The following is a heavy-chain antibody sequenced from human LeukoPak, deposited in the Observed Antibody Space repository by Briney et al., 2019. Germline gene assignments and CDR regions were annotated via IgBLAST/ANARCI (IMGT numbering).Heavy chain of an antibody. CDR2: IYYSGST. J-gene: IGHJ4*02. CDR1: GGSISSYY. Sequence: RPSETLSLTCTVSGGSISSYYWSWIRQPPGKGLEWIGYIYYSGSTYYNPSLKSRVTISVDTSKYQFSLKLSSVTAADTAVYYCARARDRFTSVYWGQGTLVTVSS. V-gene: IGHV4-59*08. D-gene: IGHD3-3*01. CDR3: ARARDRFTSVY.